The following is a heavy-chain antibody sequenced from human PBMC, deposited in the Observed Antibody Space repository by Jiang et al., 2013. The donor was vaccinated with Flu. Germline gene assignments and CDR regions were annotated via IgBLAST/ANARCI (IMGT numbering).Heavy chain of an antibody. D-gene: IGHD2-15*01. CDR1: GGSIGSSGYY. CDR2: IYSSGTT. CDR3: ARHGCSGGSCYILSGLLKYYFDY. V-gene: IGHV4-39*01. J-gene: IGHJ4*02. Sequence: GLVKPSETLSLTCTVSGGSIGSSGYYWAWVRQPPGKGLEWIGSIYSSGTTHYNPSLKSRVTISVDTSKNQFSLKLSSVTAADTAVYYCARHGCSGGSCYILSGLLKYYFDYWGQGTLVTVSS.